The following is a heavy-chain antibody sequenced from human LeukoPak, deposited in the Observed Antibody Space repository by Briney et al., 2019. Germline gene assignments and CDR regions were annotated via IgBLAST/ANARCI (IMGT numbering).Heavy chain of an antibody. CDR1: GGSITSTNY. J-gene: IGHJ4*02. V-gene: IGHV4-4*02. Sequence: SETLSLTCGASGGSITSTNYWTWVRQPPGKGLEWIGEVNLQGSTNYNPSLMGRVAISVDMSENHISLQLTSVTAADTAVYYCAREGGPYPPLDYSGQGTLVTASS. CDR3: AREGGPYPPLDY. CDR2: VNLQGST.